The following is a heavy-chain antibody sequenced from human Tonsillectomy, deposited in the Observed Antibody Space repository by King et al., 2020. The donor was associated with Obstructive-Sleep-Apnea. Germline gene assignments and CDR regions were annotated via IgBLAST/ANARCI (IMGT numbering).Heavy chain of an antibody. Sequence: VQLVESGVEVKKPGASVKVSCKASGYTFTNYGISWVRQAPGQGLEWLGWISVYTNYAQKFQGRVTMTTDTATSTAYMELRSLRSDDTAVYYCVRWGQTVIEAPGSLGDFGDAFDIWGQGTVVTVSS. J-gene: IGHJ3*02. D-gene: IGHD6-13*01. CDR2: ISVYT. CDR3: VRWGQTVIEAPGSLGDFGDAFDI. V-gene: IGHV1-18*04. CDR1: GYTFTNYG.